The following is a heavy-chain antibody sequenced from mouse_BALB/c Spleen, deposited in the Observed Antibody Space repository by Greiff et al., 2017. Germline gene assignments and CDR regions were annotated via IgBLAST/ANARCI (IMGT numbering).Heavy chain of an antibody. CDR2: IYPGDGDT. CDR3: ARRWDGYYFDY. Sequence: VKLMESGAELVRPGSSVKISCKASGYAFSSYWMNWVKQRPGQGLEWIGQIYPGDGDTNYNGKFKGKATLTADKSSSTAYMQLSSLTSEDSAVYFCARRWDGYYFDYWGQGTTLTVSS. D-gene: IGHD4-1*01. J-gene: IGHJ2*01. CDR1: GYAFSSYW. V-gene: IGHV1-80*01.